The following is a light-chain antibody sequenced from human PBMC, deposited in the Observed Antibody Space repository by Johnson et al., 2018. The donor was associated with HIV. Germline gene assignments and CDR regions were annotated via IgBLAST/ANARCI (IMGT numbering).Light chain of an antibody. CDR2: EDN. CDR3: GIWDASLSPLDF. V-gene: IGLV1-51*02. J-gene: IGLJ1*01. CDR1: VSNIESYF. Sequence: QSVLTQPPSVSAAPGQTVNISCSGNVSNIESYFVSWYQQLPGAAPTLLIYEDNKRPSGIPDRFSGSKSGATATLGITGLQTGDEADYYCGIWDASLSPLDFFGTGTTLTVL.